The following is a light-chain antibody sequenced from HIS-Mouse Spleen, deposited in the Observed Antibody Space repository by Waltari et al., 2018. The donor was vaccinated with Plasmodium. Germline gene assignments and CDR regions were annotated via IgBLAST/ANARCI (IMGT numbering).Light chain of an antibody. CDR2: DAS. Sequence: EIVLTQSPATLSLSPGERATLSCRASQSVSSYLAWYQQKPVQAPRLLIYDASNRATGSPARFSGGGSGTDFNLTISSLEPEDFAVYYCQQRSNWPRVLTFGGGTKVEIK. CDR1: QSVSSY. V-gene: IGKV3-11*01. CDR3: QQRSNWPRVLT. J-gene: IGKJ4*01.